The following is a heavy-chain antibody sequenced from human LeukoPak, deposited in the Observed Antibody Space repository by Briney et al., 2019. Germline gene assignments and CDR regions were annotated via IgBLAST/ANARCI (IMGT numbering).Heavy chain of an antibody. D-gene: IGHD6-13*01. V-gene: IGHV4-34*01. Sequence: SETLSLTCAVYGGSFSGYYWSWIRQPPGKGLEWIGEINHSGSTNYNPSLKSRVTISVDTSKNHFSLKLSSVTAADTAVYYCARCRIAAAGTWHFDYWGQGTLVTVSS. CDR3: ARCRIAAAGTWHFDY. CDR2: INHSGST. CDR1: GGSFSGYY. J-gene: IGHJ4*02.